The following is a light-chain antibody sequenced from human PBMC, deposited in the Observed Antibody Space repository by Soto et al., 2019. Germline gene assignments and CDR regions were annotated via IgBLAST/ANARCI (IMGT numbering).Light chain of an antibody. V-gene: IGKV3-20*01. Sequence: EIVLTQSPGTLSLSPGERATLSCRASQSVTSSYLAWYQQKPGQAPRLLISAASSRATGIPDRFSGSGSGTDFTLTISRLEPEDFAVYYCQQYHSYSLTFGGGTKVDIK. CDR2: AAS. J-gene: IGKJ4*01. CDR1: QSVTSSY. CDR3: QQYHSYSLT.